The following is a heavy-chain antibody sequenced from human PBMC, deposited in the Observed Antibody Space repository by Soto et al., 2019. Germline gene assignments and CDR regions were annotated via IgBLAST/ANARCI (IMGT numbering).Heavy chain of an antibody. CDR3: ARGDGHRYDGNGYLGRH. CDR2: IKSDGSGT. J-gene: IGHJ4*02. CDR1: GFTFSSYW. D-gene: IGHD3-22*01. Sequence: EVQLVESGGGLVQPGESLTLSCAASGFTFSSYWMHWVRQAPGTGLVWVSRIKSDGSGTYYADSVKGRLTISRDNAKNTLYLQMNSLRVEDTAVYFCARGDGHRYDGNGYLGRHWGQGTMVTVSS. V-gene: IGHV3-74*01.